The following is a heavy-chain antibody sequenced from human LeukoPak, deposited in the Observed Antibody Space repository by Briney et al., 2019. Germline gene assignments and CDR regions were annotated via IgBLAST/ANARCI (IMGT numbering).Heavy chain of an antibody. CDR2: ISTSSSTI. Sequence: GGSLRLSCAASGFTFSSYEMNWVRQAPGKGLEWVSYISTSSSTIYYADSVKGRFTISRDNAKNSLYLQMNSLRAEDTALYYCARATYYTNFYGSGPRWMDVWGKGTTVTISS. CDR3: ARATYYTNFYGSGPRWMDV. J-gene: IGHJ6*04. D-gene: IGHD3-10*01. CDR1: GFTFSSYE. V-gene: IGHV3-48*03.